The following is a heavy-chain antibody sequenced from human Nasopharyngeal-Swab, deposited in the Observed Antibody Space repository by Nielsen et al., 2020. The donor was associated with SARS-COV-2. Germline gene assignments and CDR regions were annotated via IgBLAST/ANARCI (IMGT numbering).Heavy chain of an antibody. D-gene: IGHD2-15*01. V-gene: IGHV3-48*02. J-gene: IGHJ4*02. CDR2: ISSSSSTI. CDR3: ARAGPYCSGGSCYPD. CDR1: GFPFSSYS. Sequence: GVLKISCAASGFPFSSYSMNWVRQAPGKGLEWVSYISSSSSTIYYADSVKGRFTISRDNAKNSLYLQMNSLRDEDTAVYYCARAGPYCSGGSCYPDWGQGTLVTVSS.